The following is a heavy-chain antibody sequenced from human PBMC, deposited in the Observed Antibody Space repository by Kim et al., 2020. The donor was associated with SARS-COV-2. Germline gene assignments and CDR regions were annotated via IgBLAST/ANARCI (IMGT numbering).Heavy chain of an antibody. CDR3: ARGYCSSTSCYLNWFDP. J-gene: IGHJ5*02. Sequence: LKSRVTISVDTSKNQFSRKLSSVTAADTAVYYCARGYCSSTSCYLNWFDPWGQGTLVTVSS. D-gene: IGHD2-2*01. V-gene: IGHV4-59*09.